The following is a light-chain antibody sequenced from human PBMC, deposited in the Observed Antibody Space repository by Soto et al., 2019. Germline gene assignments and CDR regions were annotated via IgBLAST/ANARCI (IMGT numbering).Light chain of an antibody. CDR1: QSVSSN. Sequence: EVVLTQSPGTLSLSPGERATLSCRASQSVSSNLAWYQQKPGQAPRLLIYDASNRATGIPARFSGSGSGTDFTLTISSLEPEDFAVYYCQQRSKWPWTFGQGTKVDIK. CDR3: QQRSKWPWT. J-gene: IGKJ1*01. V-gene: IGKV3-11*01. CDR2: DAS.